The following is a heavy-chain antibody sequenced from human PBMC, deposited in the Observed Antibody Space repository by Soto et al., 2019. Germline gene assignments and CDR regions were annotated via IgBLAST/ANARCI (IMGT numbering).Heavy chain of an antibody. Sequence: GGSLRLSCAASGFTVSSNYMSWVRQAPGKGLEWVSVIYSGGSTYYADSVKGRFTISRHNSKNTLYLQMNSLRAEDTAVYYCARSRGWNDCYYYGMDVWGQGTTVTVSS. CDR2: IYSGGST. J-gene: IGHJ6*02. D-gene: IGHD6-19*01. V-gene: IGHV3-53*04. CDR1: GFTVSSNY. CDR3: ARSRGWNDCYYYGMDV.